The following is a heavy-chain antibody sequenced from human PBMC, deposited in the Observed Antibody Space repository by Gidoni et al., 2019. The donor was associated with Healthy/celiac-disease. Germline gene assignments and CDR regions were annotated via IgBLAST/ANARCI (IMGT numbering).Heavy chain of an antibody. V-gene: IGHV3-21*01. J-gene: IGHJ6*02. CDR1: GFTFSRYS. D-gene: IGHD2-2*01. CDR3: ARRDHAAYCSSTSCYPRSDFTMDV. CDR2: ISSSSSYI. Sequence: EVQLVESGGGLVKPGGSLRLSCAASGFTFSRYSMNWVPPAPGKGLEWVSSISSSSSYIYYADSVKGRFTISRDNAKNSLYLQMNSLRAEDTAVYYCARRDHAAYCSSTSCYPRSDFTMDVWGQGTTVTVSS.